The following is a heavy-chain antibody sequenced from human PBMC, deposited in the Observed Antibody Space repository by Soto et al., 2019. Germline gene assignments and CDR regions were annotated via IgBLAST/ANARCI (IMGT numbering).Heavy chain of an antibody. J-gene: IGHJ6*02. D-gene: IGHD2-2*01. Sequence: QVQLVESGGGLVKPGGSLRLSCAASGFTFSDYYMSWIRQAPGKGLEWISYISGSNIYTNYADSVKGRFTNSRDNANNSLYLQMDSLRVEDTAVYYCARDGGEVIPAAIGGGYGMDVWGQGTTVTVSS. V-gene: IGHV3-11*06. CDR3: ARDGGEVIPAAIGGGYGMDV. CDR2: ISGSNIYT. CDR1: GFTFSDYY.